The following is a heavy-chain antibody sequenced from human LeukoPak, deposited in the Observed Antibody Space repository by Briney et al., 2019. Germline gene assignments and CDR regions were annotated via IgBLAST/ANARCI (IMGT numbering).Heavy chain of an antibody. V-gene: IGHV3-48*01. CDR2: ISNSGSMI. CDR1: GLTFSSYN. CDR3: ARRVGDGYNFDY. Sequence: GGSLRLSRAVSGLTFSSYNMNWVRQAPGKGLEWVSCISNSGSMIYYADSVKGRFTLSRDNAKNSLYLQMNSLKASDTAMYYCARRVGDGYNFDYWGQGTLVTVSS. D-gene: IGHD5-24*01. J-gene: IGHJ4*02.